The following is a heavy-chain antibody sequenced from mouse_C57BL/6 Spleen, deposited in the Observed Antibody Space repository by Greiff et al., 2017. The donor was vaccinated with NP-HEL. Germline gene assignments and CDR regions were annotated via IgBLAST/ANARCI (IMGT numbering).Heavy chain of an antibody. V-gene: IGHV1-50*01. CDR3: ARDYGSHYFDY. CDR1: GYTFTSYW. J-gene: IGHJ2*01. Sequence: QVQLQQSGAELVKPGASVKLSCKASGYTFTSYWMQWVKQRPGQGLEWIGEIDPSDSYTNYNQKFKGKATLTVDTSSSTAYMQLSSLTSEDSAVYYCARDYGSHYFDYWGQGTTLTVSS. D-gene: IGHD1-1*01. CDR2: IDPSDSYT.